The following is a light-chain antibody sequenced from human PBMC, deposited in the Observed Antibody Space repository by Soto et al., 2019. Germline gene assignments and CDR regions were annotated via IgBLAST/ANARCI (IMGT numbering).Light chain of an antibody. Sequence: EIVMTQSPATLSVSPGEGATLSCRASQSISSNLAWYQQKPGQAPKLLIYGASTRATGFPARFSGSGSGTEFTFTISSLQSEDFAVYYCQQYNDWPLTFGGGTKVEIK. CDR3: QQYNDWPLT. CDR2: GAS. CDR1: QSISSN. J-gene: IGKJ4*01. V-gene: IGKV3-15*01.